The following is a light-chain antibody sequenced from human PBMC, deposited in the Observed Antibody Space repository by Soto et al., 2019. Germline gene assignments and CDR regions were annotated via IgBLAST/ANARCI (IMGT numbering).Light chain of an antibody. V-gene: IGKV3-20*01. CDR1: QSVSSSY. Sequence: SVLTQSAGTLSVSPGEGAARSCRASQSVSSSYLAWYQQKPGQAPRLLIYRTSNRATGIPDRFSGSGSGTDFTLTICRLEPEDFAVYWCQQYDSSPRTFGQGTKVDIK. CDR3: QQYDSSPRT. CDR2: RTS. J-gene: IGKJ1*01.